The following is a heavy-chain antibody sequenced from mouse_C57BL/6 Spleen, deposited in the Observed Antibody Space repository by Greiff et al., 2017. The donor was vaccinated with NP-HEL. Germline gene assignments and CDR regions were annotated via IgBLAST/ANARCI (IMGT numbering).Heavy chain of an antibody. Sequence: ESGPGLVKPSQSLSLTCSVTGYSITSGYYWNWIRQFPGNKLEWMGYISYDGSNNYNPSLKNRISITRDTSKNQFFLKLNSVTTEDTATYYCARVLDGFFDYWGQGTTLTVSS. J-gene: IGHJ2*01. CDR1: GYSITSGYY. D-gene: IGHD2-3*01. CDR2: ISYDGSN. CDR3: ARVLDGFFDY. V-gene: IGHV3-6*01.